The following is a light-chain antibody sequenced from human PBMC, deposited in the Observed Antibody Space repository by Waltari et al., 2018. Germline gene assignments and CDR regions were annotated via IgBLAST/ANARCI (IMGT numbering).Light chain of an antibody. Sequence: QSALTQPASVSGSPGQSITISCSGTSADIGRYNLVAWYQQLPGNAPKLVIYEVTERPSELSNRFSGSKSGNTASPTISGLQAEDEADYYCSSFESSRTWVFGGGTKLTVL. CDR3: SSFESSRTWV. CDR1: SADIGRYNL. J-gene: IGLJ3*02. V-gene: IGLV2-23*02. CDR2: EVT.